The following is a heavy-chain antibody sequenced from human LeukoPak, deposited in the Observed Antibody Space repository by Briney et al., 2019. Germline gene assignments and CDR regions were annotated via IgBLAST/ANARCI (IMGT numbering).Heavy chain of an antibody. CDR1: GYTLTELS. CDR3: AFITGTTSRAFDI. D-gene: IGHD1-7*01. J-gene: IGHJ3*02. Sequence: GASVKVSCKVSGYTLTELSMHWVRQAPGKGLEWMGGFDPEDGETIYAQKFQGRVTMTEDTSTDTAYMELSRLRSEDTAVYYCAFITGTTSRAFDIWGQGTMVTVSS. CDR2: FDPEDGET. V-gene: IGHV1-24*01.